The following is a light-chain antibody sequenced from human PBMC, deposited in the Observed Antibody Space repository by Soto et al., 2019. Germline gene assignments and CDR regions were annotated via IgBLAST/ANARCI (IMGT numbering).Light chain of an antibody. CDR1: QSVSSSN. CDR3: QQYGSSPRT. J-gene: IGKJ1*01. Sequence: EIVLTQSPGALSLSPGERATLSCGASQSVSSSNLAWYQQKPGQAPRLLIYGASTRATGIPDRFSGSGSGTDFTLTISRLEPEDFAVYYCQQYGSSPRTFGQGTKVDIK. V-gene: IGKV3-20*01. CDR2: GAS.